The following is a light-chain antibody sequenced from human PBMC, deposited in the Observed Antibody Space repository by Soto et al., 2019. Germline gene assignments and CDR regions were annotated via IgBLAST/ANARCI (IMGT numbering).Light chain of an antibody. V-gene: IGLV2-11*01. CDR2: DVT. CDR3: CSYAGSYSYV. Sequence: QSVLTQPRSVSGSPGQSVTISCTGTTSDVGGYNYVSWYQQHPSKAPKLMIYDVTKRPSGVPDRFSGSKSGNTASLTISGLQAEDEADYCCCSYAGSYSYVFGTGTKVTVL. J-gene: IGLJ1*01. CDR1: TSDVGGYNY.